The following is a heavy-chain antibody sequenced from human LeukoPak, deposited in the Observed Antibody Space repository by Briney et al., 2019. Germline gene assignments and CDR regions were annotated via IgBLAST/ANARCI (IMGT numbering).Heavy chain of an antibody. CDR3: ARGVEPLAANTLAY. J-gene: IGHJ4*02. V-gene: IGHV3-53*01. Sequence: GESLRLSCAASGFTVITNDMTWVRQAPGKGLEGVSVLYSDGNTKYADSVQGRFTISRDNSKNTLYLEMNSLSPDDTAVYYCARGVEPLAANTLAYRGQGTLVTVSS. CDR2: LYSDGNT. D-gene: IGHD1-14*01. CDR1: GFTVITND.